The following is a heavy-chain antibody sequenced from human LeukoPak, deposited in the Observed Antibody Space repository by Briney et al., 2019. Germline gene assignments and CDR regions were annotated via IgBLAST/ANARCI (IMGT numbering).Heavy chain of an antibody. D-gene: IGHD4-17*01. J-gene: IGHJ5*02. CDR3: ARDRAVTRFDP. V-gene: IGHV3-7*01. Sequence: PEGSLRLSCAASGFTFSSYWVSWVRQAPGKGLEWVANIKQDGSEKYYVDSVKGRFTICRDNAKNSLYLQMNSLRAEDMAVYYCARDRAVTRFDPWGQGTLVTVSS. CDR1: GFTFSSYW. CDR2: IKQDGSEK.